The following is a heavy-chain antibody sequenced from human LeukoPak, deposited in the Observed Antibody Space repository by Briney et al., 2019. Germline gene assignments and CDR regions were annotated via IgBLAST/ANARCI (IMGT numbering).Heavy chain of an antibody. V-gene: IGHV3-30*04. D-gene: IGHD6-13*01. J-gene: IGHJ4*02. CDR3: ARGRAGIAAAGFDY. CDR2: ISFDGANK. Sequence: GGSLRLSCATSGFTFSMSSMHWVRLAPGKGLEWLAGISFDGANKFSGDSVKGRFSISRDNSKNTLYLQMNSLGLDDTAVYFCARGRAGIAAAGFDYWGQGTPVTVSS. CDR1: GFTFSMSS.